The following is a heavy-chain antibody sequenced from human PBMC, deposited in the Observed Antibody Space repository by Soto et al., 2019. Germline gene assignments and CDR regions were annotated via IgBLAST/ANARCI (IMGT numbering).Heavy chain of an antibody. CDR2: ISAYNGNT. CDR1: GYTFTSYC. CDR3: ARYSSGYYGGWFDP. J-gene: IGHJ5*02. Sequence: ASVKFSFKASGYTFTSYCISWVRHAPGQGLEWMGWISAYNGNTNYAQKLQGRVTMTTDTSTSTAYMELRSLRSDDTAVYYCARYSSGYYGGWFDPWGQGTLVTVSS. V-gene: IGHV1-18*04. D-gene: IGHD3-22*01.